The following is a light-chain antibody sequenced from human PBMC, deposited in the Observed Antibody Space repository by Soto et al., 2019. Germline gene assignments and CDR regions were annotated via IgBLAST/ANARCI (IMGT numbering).Light chain of an antibody. Sequence: EIVLTQSPATLSLSPGERATLSCRASQSVSSFLAWYQHIPGQAPRLLIYGASSRATGIPDRFSGSGSGTDFTLTISRLEPEDFAVYYCQQYGSSLTWTFGQGTKVDIK. V-gene: IGKV3-20*01. J-gene: IGKJ1*01. CDR2: GAS. CDR3: QQYGSSLTWT. CDR1: QSVSSF.